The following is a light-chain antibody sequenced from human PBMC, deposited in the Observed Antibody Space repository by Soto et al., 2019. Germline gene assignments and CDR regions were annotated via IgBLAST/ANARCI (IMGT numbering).Light chain of an antibody. CDR2: QDS. CDR1: KLGDKY. V-gene: IGLV3-1*01. Sequence: SYELTQPPSVSVSPGQTASITCSGDKLGDKYACWYQQKPGQSPVLVIYQDSKRPSGIPERFSGSNSGNTATLTISGTQAMDEADCYCQAWDSSTLVFGGGTKLTVL. CDR3: QAWDSSTLV. J-gene: IGLJ2*01.